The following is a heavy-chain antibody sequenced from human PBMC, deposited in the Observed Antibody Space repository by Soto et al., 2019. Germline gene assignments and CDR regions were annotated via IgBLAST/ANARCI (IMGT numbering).Heavy chain of an antibody. J-gene: IGHJ4*02. D-gene: IGHD3-16*02. V-gene: IGHV1-18*01. CDR3: ARADYICGSYCYGFDY. CDR2: ISASNGNT. CDR1: GYTFTSYG. Sequence: QVQLVQSGAEVKKPGASVKVSCKASGYTFTSYGISWGRQAPGQGLEWMGWISASNGNTSSAQKLQVRVTMTTDTSTSTAYMELRSLRSDDTAVYYCARADYICGSYCYGFDYWGQGTLVTVSS.